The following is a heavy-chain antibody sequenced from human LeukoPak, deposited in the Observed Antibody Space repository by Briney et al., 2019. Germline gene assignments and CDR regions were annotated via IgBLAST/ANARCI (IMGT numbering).Heavy chain of an antibody. CDR1: GYTFTRYG. Sequence: ASVKVSCRASGYTFTRYGISWVRQAPGQGLEWMGRINPNSGGTNYAQKFQGRGTMTRDTSISTAYMELSRLRSDDTAVYYCARIEGRDGYNLWGQGTLVTVSS. J-gene: IGHJ4*02. CDR3: ARIEGRDGYNL. D-gene: IGHD5-24*01. CDR2: INPNSGGT. V-gene: IGHV1-2*06.